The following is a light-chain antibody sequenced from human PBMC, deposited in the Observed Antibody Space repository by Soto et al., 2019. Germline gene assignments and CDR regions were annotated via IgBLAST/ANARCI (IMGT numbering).Light chain of an antibody. CDR3: QQRSNWIT. CDR1: QPVTSNY. V-gene: IGKV3D-20*02. Sequence: IVLTQSPGTLSLSQGETATLSCRASQPVTSNYVAWYQQIPGLPPRLLIFGAAYRATGIPDRFSGSGSGTDFTLTISSLEPEDFAVYYCQQRSNWITFGQGTRLEIK. CDR2: GAA. J-gene: IGKJ5*01.